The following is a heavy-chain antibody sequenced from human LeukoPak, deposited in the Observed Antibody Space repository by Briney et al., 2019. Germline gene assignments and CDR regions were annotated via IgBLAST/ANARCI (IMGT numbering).Heavy chain of an antibody. J-gene: IGHJ4*02. CDR3: AKGKNTGSYLSHVDY. CDR2: ITWDGGST. D-gene: IGHD3-10*01. Sequence: GGSLRLSCAASGFTFSSYEMNWVRQAPGKGLEWVSLITWDGGSTYYADSVKGRFTISRDNSKNSLYLQMNSLRTEDTALYYCAKGKNTGSYLSHVDYWGQGTLVTVSS. V-gene: IGHV3-43*02. CDR1: GFTFSSYE.